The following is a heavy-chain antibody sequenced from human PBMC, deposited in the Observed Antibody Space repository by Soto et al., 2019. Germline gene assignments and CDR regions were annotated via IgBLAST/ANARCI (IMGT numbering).Heavy chain of an antibody. V-gene: IGHV4-59*01. Sequence: QVQLQESGPGLVKPSETLSLTCTVSGGSISSYYWSWIRQPPGKGLEWIGYIYYSGSTNYNPSLKSRVTISVDTSKNQFSLKLSSVTAADTAVYYCARDSVHPQGGYYYYYGMDVWGQGTTVTVSS. J-gene: IGHJ6*02. CDR3: ARDSVHPQGGYYYYYGMDV. D-gene: IGHD3-16*01. CDR2: IYYSGST. CDR1: GGSISSYY.